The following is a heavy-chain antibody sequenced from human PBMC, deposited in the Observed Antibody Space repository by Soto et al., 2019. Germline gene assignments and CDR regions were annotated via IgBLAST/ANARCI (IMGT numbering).Heavy chain of an antibody. CDR3: ATRVHGNYPGKNYYGMDV. J-gene: IGHJ6*02. D-gene: IGHD3-22*01. V-gene: IGHV3-9*01. CDR2: ISWNSGRI. Sequence: TGGSLRLSCAASGFTFDDYAMYWVRQVPGKGLEWVSGISWNSGRIGYADSVKGRFTISRDNAKNSLYLQMNSLRPEDTALYYCATRVHGNYPGKNYYGMDVWGQGTTVTVSS. CDR1: GFTFDDYA.